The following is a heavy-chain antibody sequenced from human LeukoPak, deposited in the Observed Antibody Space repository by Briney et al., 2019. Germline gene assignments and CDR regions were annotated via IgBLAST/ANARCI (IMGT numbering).Heavy chain of an antibody. Sequence: GASVKVSCKASGGTFPNYDISWVRQAPGQGLEWMGRFVPGVDVANYSPKVRGRVTITADKSTTTVFMELSSLRSEDTAVYYCATLCSGGFCYVDYWGQGILVTVSS. CDR1: GGTFPNYD. D-gene: IGHD2-15*01. J-gene: IGHJ4*02. CDR2: FVPGVDVA. CDR3: ATLCSGGFCYVDY. V-gene: IGHV1-69*04.